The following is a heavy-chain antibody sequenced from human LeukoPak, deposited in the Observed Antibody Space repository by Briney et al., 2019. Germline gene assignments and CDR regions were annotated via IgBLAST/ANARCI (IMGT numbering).Heavy chain of an antibody. J-gene: IGHJ3*02. CDR1: GGTFSSYA. CDR3: CRGYYDSSGYYYALAFDI. V-gene: IGHV1-69*13. Sequence: SVKVSCKASGGTFSSYAISWVRQAPGQGLEWMGGIIPIFGTANYAQKFQGRVTITADESTSTAYMELSSLRSEDTAVYYCCRGYYDSSGYYYALAFDIWGQGTMVTVSS. CDR2: IIPIFGTA. D-gene: IGHD3-22*01.